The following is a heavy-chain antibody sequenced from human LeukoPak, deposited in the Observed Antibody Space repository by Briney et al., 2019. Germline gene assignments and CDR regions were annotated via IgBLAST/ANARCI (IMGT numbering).Heavy chain of an antibody. D-gene: IGHD6-6*01. CDR1: GFTFSSYG. V-gene: IGHV3-33*06. J-gene: IGHJ6*03. Sequence: PGRSLRLSCAASGFTFSSYGMHWVRQAPGKGLEWVAVIWYDGSNKYYADSVKGRFTISRDNSKNTLYLQMNSLRAEDTAVYYCAKDHEYSRPYYYYYYMDVWGKGTTVTVSS. CDR2: IWYDGSNK. CDR3: AKDHEYSRPYYYYYYMDV.